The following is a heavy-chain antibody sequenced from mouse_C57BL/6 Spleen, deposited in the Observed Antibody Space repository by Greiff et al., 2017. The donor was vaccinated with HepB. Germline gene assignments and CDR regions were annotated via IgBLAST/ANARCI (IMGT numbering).Heavy chain of an antibody. V-gene: IGHV8-12*01. Sequence: QVTLKESGPGILQSSQTLSLTCSFSGFSLSTSGMGVSWLRQPSGKGLEWLAHIYWDDDKRYNPSLKSRLTISKDTSRNQVFLKITSVDTADTATYYCARREGYDYGAMDYWGQGTSVTVSS. CDR1: GFSLSTSGMG. CDR2: IYWDDDK. CDR3: ARREGYDYGAMDY. D-gene: IGHD2-4*01. J-gene: IGHJ4*01.